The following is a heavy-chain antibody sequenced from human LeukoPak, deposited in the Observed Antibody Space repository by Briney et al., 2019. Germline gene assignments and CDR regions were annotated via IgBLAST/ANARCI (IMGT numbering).Heavy chain of an antibody. Sequence: SETLSLTCTVSGGSISSYYWGWIRQPPGKGLEWIGNILYSGSTYYSPSLKRRVTISLDTSRNQFSLKLNSVTAADTAVYYCAKSNGYGLVDIWGQGTVVTVSS. J-gene: IGHJ3*02. CDR3: AKSNGYGLVDI. CDR2: ILYSGST. D-gene: IGHD3-10*01. CDR1: GGSISSYY. V-gene: IGHV4-59*12.